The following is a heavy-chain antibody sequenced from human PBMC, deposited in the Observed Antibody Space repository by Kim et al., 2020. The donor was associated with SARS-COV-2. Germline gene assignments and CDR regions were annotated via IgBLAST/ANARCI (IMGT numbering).Heavy chain of an antibody. D-gene: IGHD3-16*02. J-gene: IGHJ4*02. CDR1: GFTFSSYS. V-gene: IGHV3-21*01. CDR2: ISSSSSYI. Sequence: GGSLRLSCAASGFTFSSYSMNWVRQAPGKGLEWVSSISSSSSYIYYADSVKGRFTISRDNAKNSLYLQMNSLRAEDTAVYYCARDFFGGLRLGELSSPFDYWGQGTLVTVSS. CDR3: ARDFFGGLRLGELSSPFDY.